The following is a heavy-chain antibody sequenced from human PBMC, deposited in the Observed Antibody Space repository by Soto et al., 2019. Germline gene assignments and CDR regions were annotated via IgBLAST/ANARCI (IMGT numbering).Heavy chain of an antibody. CDR3: AKSRGAGGHFDY. D-gene: IGHD2-15*01. CDR2: VSIGGST. J-gene: IGHJ4*02. CDR1: GFTFSSYA. Sequence: DVQLLESGGGLVQPEGSLRLSCAASGFTFSSYAMGWVRQGPGKGLEWVAVVSIGGSTHYADSVRGRFTISSDNSKTTLSLQMNSLTAEDTVVYFCAKSRGAGGHFDYWGPGAVVTVSS. V-gene: IGHV3-23*01.